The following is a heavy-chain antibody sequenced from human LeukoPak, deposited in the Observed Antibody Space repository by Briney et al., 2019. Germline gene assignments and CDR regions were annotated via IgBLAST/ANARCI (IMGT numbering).Heavy chain of an antibody. CDR1: GYTLTELS. J-gene: IGHJ3*02. D-gene: IGHD3-9*01. Sequence: GSVKVSCKVSGYTLTELSMHWVRQAPGKGLEWMGGFDPEDGETIYAQKFQGRVTMTEDTSTDTAYMELSSLRSEDTAVYYCATANDILTGYYNDRSLDIWGQGTMVTVSS. CDR2: FDPEDGET. V-gene: IGHV1-24*01. CDR3: ATANDILTGYYNDRSLDI.